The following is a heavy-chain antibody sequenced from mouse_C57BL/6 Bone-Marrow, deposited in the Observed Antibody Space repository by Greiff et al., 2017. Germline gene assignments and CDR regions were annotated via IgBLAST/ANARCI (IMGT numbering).Heavy chain of an antibody. CDR2: LWRGGST. Sequence: VMLVESGPGLVQPSQSLSITCTVSGFSLTSYGVHWVRQSPGKGLEWLGVLWRGGSTAYHAAFMSRLSITKDNSKSQVFFKMNSLEADDTAIYYCAKKKDGYYANYARDYGGQGTSVTVAS. CDR3: AKKKDGYYANYARDY. CDR1: GFSLTSYG. V-gene: IGHV2-5*01. D-gene: IGHD2-3*01. J-gene: IGHJ4*01.